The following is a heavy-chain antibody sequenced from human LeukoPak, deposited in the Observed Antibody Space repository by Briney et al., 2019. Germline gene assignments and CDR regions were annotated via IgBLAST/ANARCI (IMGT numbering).Heavy chain of an antibody. V-gene: IGHV3-23*01. CDR1: GFTFTNYA. Sequence: GGSLRLSCAASGFTFTNYAMSWVRQAPGKGLEWVSAISGSGDSTNYADSVKGRFTISRDNSKNTLYLQMNSLRAEDTAVYYCAKVGDSSGYYSGLDYWGQGTLVTVSS. D-gene: IGHD3-22*01. J-gene: IGHJ4*02. CDR3: AKVGDSSGYYSGLDY. CDR2: ISGSGDST.